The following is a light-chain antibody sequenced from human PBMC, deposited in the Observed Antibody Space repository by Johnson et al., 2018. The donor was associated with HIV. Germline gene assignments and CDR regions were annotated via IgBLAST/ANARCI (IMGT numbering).Light chain of an antibody. CDR2: DRN. CDR1: SSNIGNNF. V-gene: IGLV1-51*01. CDR3: GTWDSSLSVYV. J-gene: IGLJ1*01. Sequence: QAVLTQPPSVSAAPGQKVTVSCSGSSSNIGNNFVSWYQHLPGIAPKLLVYDRNKRPSGIPDRFSGSKSGTSATLGITGLQTGDEADYYCGTWDSSLSVYVVGTGTKVTVL.